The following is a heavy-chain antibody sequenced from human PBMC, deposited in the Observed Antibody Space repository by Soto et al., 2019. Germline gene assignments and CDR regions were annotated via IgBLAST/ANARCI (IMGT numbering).Heavy chain of an antibody. J-gene: IGHJ3*02. Sequence: SETLSLTCTVSGGSISSGGYYWSWIRQHPGKGLEWIGYIYYSGSTYYNPSLKSRVTISVDTSKNQFSLKLSSVTAADTVVYYCARGYCSGGSCYYAPGAFDIWGQGTMVTVSS. CDR1: GGSISSGGYY. CDR2: IYYSGST. V-gene: IGHV4-31*03. D-gene: IGHD2-15*01. CDR3: ARGYCSGGSCYYAPGAFDI.